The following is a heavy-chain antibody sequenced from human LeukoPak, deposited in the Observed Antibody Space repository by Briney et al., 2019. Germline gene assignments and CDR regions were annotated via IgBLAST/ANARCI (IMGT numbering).Heavy chain of an antibody. J-gene: IGHJ4*02. V-gene: IGHV5-51*01. CDR2: IYPGDSDT. CDR1: GYSFTSYW. Sequence: GESLKISCKGSGYSFTSYWIGWVRQMPGKGLEWMGIIYPGDSDTRYSPSFQGQVTISADKSISTAYLQWSSLKATDTAMYYCARLGGLRFLEWFTPFDYWGQGTLVTVSS. D-gene: IGHD3-3*01. CDR3: ARLGGLRFLEWFTPFDY.